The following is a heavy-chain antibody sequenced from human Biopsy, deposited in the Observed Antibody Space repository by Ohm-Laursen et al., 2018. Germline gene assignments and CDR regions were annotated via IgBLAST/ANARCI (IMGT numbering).Heavy chain of an antibody. CDR2: INTENGNT. J-gene: IGHJ6*02. CDR3: ARAKLEPVYYYYGMDV. Sequence: SVKVSCNPSGGSFSSYAISWVRQAPGQGLEWMGWINTENGNTIYAQNLQGRVTMTADTSTSTAYMEVTSLRSDDTAVYYCARAKLEPVYYYYGMDVWGQGTTVTVSS. CDR1: GGSFSSYA. V-gene: IGHV1-18*01. D-gene: IGHD1-1*01.